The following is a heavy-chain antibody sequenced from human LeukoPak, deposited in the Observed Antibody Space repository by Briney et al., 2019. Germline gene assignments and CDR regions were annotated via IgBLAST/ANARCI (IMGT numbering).Heavy chain of an antibody. CDR1: GSTFSSYA. Sequence: GGSLRLSCAASGSTFSSYAMHWVRQAPGKGLEYVSAISSNGGSTYYANSVKGRFTISRDNSKNTLYLQMGSLRAEDMAVYYCAREYCSGGSCFDAFDIWGQGTMVTVSS. CDR2: ISSNGGST. V-gene: IGHV3-64*01. D-gene: IGHD2-15*01. J-gene: IGHJ3*02. CDR3: AREYCSGGSCFDAFDI.